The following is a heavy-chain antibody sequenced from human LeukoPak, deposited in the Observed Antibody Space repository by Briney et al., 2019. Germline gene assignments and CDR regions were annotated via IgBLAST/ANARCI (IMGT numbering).Heavy chain of an antibody. CDR2: VGSTGGTT. D-gene: IGHD3-10*02. CDR1: GFTFSNYA. J-gene: IGHJ4*02. CDR3: AAVPGIIIAGYFAS. Sequence: GGSLRLSCAASGFTFSNYAMSWVRQAPGKGLEWVSVVGSTGGTTYYADSVKGRFTISRDNAKNTMILQMNNLRVEDTAVYYCAAVPGIIIAGYFASWGRGTLVAVSA. V-gene: IGHV3-23*01.